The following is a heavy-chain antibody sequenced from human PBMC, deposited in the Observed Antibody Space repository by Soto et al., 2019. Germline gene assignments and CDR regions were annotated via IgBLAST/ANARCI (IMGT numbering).Heavy chain of an antibody. CDR2: IYCGDSET. J-gene: IGHJ4*02. CDR3: ARLFWLGTRIAS. CDR1: GYSFSNYW. D-gene: IGHD3-9*01. V-gene: IGHV5-51*01. Sequence: EVQLVQSGGEVKKPGESLKISCNGSGYSFSNYWIAWVRQMPGKGLDWTGVIYCGDSETRYSPSFQGQVTISADKSIITAYLQWSSLKASDNALYYCARLFWLGTRIASWGEGTLVTGSS.